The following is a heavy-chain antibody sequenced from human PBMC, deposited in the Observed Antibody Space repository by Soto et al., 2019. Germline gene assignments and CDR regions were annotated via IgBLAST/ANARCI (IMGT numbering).Heavy chain of an antibody. CDR1: GDSLNNNW. V-gene: IGHV4-59*01. J-gene: IGHJ4*02. CDR2: IYYKGDT. D-gene: IGHD3-16*01. Sequence: QVQLQESGPRLVKPSETLLLTCSVSGDSLNNNWWTWIRQAPGTAPELVGYIYYKGDTRYNPSLESRVTISLDTPKNQFSLQRRSVTGADTAVYFCARGSLVYDSWGQGILVTVSS. CDR3: ARGSLVYDS.